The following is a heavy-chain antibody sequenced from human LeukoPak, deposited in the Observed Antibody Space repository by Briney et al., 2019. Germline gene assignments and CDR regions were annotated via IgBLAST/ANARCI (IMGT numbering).Heavy chain of an antibody. D-gene: IGHD1-26*01. Sequence: TSVKFSSTASGFTFTISVMQWVRHGRGQRLEWIGWIVVGSGNTNYAQKFQERVTITRDMSTSTAYMERSSLRSEDTAVYYCAADIVGATGYYFDYWGEGTLVTVSS. CDR2: IVVGSGNT. CDR1: GFTFTISV. V-gene: IGHV1-58*02. J-gene: IGHJ4*02. CDR3: AADIVGATGYYFDY.